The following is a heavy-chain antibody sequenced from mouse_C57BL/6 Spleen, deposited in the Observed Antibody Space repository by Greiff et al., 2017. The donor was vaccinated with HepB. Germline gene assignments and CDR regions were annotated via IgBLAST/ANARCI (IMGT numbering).Heavy chain of an antibody. V-gene: IGHV1-64*01. J-gene: IGHJ3*01. D-gene: IGHD2-3*01. Sequence: QVQLQQPGAELVKPGASVKLSCKASGYTFTSYWMHWVKQRPGQGLEWIGMIHPNSGSTNYNEKFKSKATLTVDKSSSTAYMQLSSLTSEDSAVYYCARYDGSSWFAYWGQGTLVTVSA. CDR3: ARYDGSSWFAY. CDR2: IHPNSGST. CDR1: GYTFTSYW.